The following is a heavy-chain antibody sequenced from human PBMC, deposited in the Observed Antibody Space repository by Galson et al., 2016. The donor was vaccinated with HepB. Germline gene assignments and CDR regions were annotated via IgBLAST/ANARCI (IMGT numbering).Heavy chain of an antibody. J-gene: IGHJ4*02. D-gene: IGHD6-19*01. CDR3: ARLGQQWLVRKYYFDY. CDR1: GYTLFTYA. Sequence: SVKVSCKASGYTLFTYAITWVRQAPGQGLEWMGWINTHNSDTHYAQQLQDRVTLTTNTSTRTAYMELRSLRSDDTAVYYCARLGQQWLVRKYYFDYWGQGTLVTVSS. V-gene: IGHV1-18*01. CDR2: INTHNSDT.